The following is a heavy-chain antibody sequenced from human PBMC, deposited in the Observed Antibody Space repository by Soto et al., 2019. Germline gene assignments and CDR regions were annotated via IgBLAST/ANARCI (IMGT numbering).Heavy chain of an antibody. CDR3: ARESHDILTGPPWVWYFDL. CDR1: GGSFSGYY. Sequence: QVQLQQWGAGPLRPLETLSLTCGVSGGSFSGYYLAWIRQSPGKGLEWLNEINDRESINYNPSLKSRGSISVDTSKNHYSLNLGAVTAADAAVYYCARESHDILTGPPWVWYFDLWGRGTLVTVSS. CDR2: INDRESI. J-gene: IGHJ2*01. V-gene: IGHV4-34*01. D-gene: IGHD3-9*01.